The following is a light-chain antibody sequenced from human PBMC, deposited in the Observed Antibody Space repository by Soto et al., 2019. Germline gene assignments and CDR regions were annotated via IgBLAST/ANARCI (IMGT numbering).Light chain of an antibody. CDR2: GAS. V-gene: IGKV3-20*01. CDR3: HQYGRSPIYT. Sequence: IVLTQSPGTLSLSPVATAILSCRASQSISSNYLAWFQQKPGQAPRLLIYGASSRATGIPDRFSGSGSGTDFTLTISRLEPEDFAVYYCHQYGRSPIYTFGPGTKVDIK. CDR1: QSISSNY. J-gene: IGKJ3*01.